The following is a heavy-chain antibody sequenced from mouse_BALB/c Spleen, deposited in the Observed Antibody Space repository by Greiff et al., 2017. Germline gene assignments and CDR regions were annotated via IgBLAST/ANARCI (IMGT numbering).Heavy chain of an antibody. V-gene: IGHV1-14*01. D-gene: IGHD1-1*01. Sequence: VQLQQSGPELVKPGASVKMSCKASGYTFTSYVMHWVKQKPGQGLEWIGYINPYNDGTKYNEKFKGKATLTSDKSSSTAYMELSSLTSEDSAVYYCARDYGSRAYWYFDVWGAGTTVTVSS. CDR3: ARDYGSRAYWYFDV. J-gene: IGHJ1*01. CDR1: GYTFTSYV. CDR2: INPYNDGT.